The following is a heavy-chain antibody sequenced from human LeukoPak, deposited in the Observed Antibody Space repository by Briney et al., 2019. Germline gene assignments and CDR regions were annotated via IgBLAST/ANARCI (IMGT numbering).Heavy chain of an antibody. Sequence: SEPLSLTCTVSGGSITSYYWSWIRQPPGKGLEWIGYIYNSGSTNYNPSLKSRVTISIDTSKNQFSLNLTSVTAADTAVYYCARSSGYGSTHYLDYWGQGTLVTVSS. CDR1: GGSITSYY. CDR3: ARSSGYGSTHYLDY. V-gene: IGHV4-59*01. D-gene: IGHD5-12*01. J-gene: IGHJ4*02. CDR2: IYNSGST.